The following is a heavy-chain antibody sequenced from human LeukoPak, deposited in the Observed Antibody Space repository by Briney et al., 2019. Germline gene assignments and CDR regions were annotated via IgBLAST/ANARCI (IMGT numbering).Heavy chain of an antibody. V-gene: IGHV4-59*01. Sequence: PSETLSLTCTVSGGSISSYYWSWIRQPPGKGLEWIGYIYYSGSTNYNPSLKSRVTISVDTSKNQFSLKLSSVTAADTAVYYCARARDIVVVPAAIRPLYYYYGMDVWGQGTTVTVSS. CDR2: IYYSGST. CDR1: GGSISSYY. D-gene: IGHD2-2*02. CDR3: ARARDIVVVPAAIRPLYYYYGMDV. J-gene: IGHJ6*02.